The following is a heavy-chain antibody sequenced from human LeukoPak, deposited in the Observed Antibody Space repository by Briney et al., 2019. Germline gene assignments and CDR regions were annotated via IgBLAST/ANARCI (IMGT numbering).Heavy chain of an antibody. D-gene: IGHD2-21*02. V-gene: IGHV4-39*07. CDR1: GGSFSSYY. Sequence: SETLSLTCAVYGGSFSSYYWGWIRQPPGKGLEWIGSIYYSGSTYYNPSLKSRVTISVDTSKNQFSLKLSSVTAADTAVYYCARESDQAADYWGQGTLVTVSS. J-gene: IGHJ4*02. CDR3: ARESDQAADY. CDR2: IYYSGST.